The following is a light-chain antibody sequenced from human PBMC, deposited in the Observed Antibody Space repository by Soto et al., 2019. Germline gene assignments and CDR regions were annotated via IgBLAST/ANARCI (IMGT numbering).Light chain of an antibody. CDR2: GAS. J-gene: IGKJ5*01. CDR1: QSVTSD. Sequence: EMVMTQSPATLSLSPGERATLSCRASQSVTSDLAWYQQKPGQAPRLLIYGASTRATGIPARFSGSGSGTEFTLTISSLQSEDFALYYCQQYNKWPPITFGQGTRLEIK. V-gene: IGKV3-15*01. CDR3: QQYNKWPPIT.